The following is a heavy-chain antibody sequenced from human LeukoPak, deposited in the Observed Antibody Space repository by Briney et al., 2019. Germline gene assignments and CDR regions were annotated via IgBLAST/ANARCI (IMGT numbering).Heavy chain of an antibody. J-gene: IGHJ5*02. V-gene: IGHV4-34*01. CDR1: GGSFSGYY. CDR3: ARNGQSGFSFDP. D-gene: IGHD2-8*01. Sequence: PSETLSLTCAVYGGSFSGYYWSWIRQPPGKGLEWIGESGDRGGTKFNPSLKSRVTISADTSKNQFSLKLSSVTAADTAVYYCARNGQSGFSFDPWGQGTLVTVSS. CDR2: SGDRGGT.